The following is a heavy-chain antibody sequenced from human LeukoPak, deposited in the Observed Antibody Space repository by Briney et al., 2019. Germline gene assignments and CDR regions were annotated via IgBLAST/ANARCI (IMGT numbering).Heavy chain of an antibody. Sequence: SETLSLTCAVYGGSFSGYYWSWIRQPPGKGLEWIGEINHSGSTNYNPSLKSRVTISVDTSKNQFSLKLSSVTAADTAVYYCARDPGYSGYAYYYYMDVWGKGTTVTVSS. CDR3: ARDPGYSGYAYYYYMDV. J-gene: IGHJ6*03. V-gene: IGHV4-34*01. CDR1: GGSFSGYY. CDR2: INHSGST. D-gene: IGHD5-12*01.